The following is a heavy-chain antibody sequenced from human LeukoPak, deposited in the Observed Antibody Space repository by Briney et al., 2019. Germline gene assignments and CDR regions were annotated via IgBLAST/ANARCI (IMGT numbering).Heavy chain of an antibody. D-gene: IGHD3-3*01. V-gene: IGHV1-69*04. CDR3: ASELDGVVPRYSPYYYGMDV. J-gene: IGHJ6*02. CDR2: IIPIFGIA. CDR1: GGTFSSYA. Sequence: SVKVSCKASGGTFSSYAISWVRQAPGQGLEWMGRIIPIFGIANYAQKFQGRVTITADKSTSTAYMELSSLRSEDTAVYYCASELDGVVPRYSPYYYGMDVWGQGTTVTVSS.